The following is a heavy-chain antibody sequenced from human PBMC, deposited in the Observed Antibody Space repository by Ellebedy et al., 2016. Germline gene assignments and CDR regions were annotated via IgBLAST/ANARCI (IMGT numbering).Heavy chain of an antibody. CDR3: ARDGYYDHYYYYGMDV. V-gene: IGHV1-69*13. CDR2: IIPIFGTA. Sequence: SVKVSXXASGGTFSSYAISWVRQAPGQGLEWMGGIIPIFGTANYAQKFQGRVTITADESTSTAYMELSSLRSEDTAVYYCARDGYYDHYYYYGMDVWGQGTTVTVSS. D-gene: IGHD3-22*01. CDR1: GGTFSSYA. J-gene: IGHJ6*02.